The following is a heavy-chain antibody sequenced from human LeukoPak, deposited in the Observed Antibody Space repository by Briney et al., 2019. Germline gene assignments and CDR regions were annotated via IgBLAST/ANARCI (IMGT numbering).Heavy chain of an antibody. CDR2: ISAYNGNT. D-gene: IGHD3-22*01. V-gene: IGHV1-18*01. CDR1: GGTFSSYV. CDR3: ARDLESLYYYDSSGYLVWFDP. J-gene: IGHJ5*02. Sequence: ASVKVSCKASGGTFSSYVISWVRQAPGQGLEWMAWISAYNGNTNYAQKLQGRVTMTTDTSTSTAYMELRSLRSDDTAVYYCARDLESLYYYDSSGYLVWFDPWGQGTLVTVSS.